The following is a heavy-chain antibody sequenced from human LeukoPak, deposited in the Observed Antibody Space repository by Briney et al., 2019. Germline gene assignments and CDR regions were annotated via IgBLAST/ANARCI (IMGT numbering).Heavy chain of an antibody. D-gene: IGHD3-10*01. V-gene: IGHV4-59*01. Sequence: KPSETLSLTCTVSGGSISSYYWSWIRQPPGKGLEWTGYIYYSGSTNYNPSLKSRVTISVDTSKNQFSLKLSSVTAADTAVYYCARDSGCGVTRCEKPTRAFDIWGQGTMVTVSS. CDR3: ARDSGCGVTRCEKPTRAFDI. CDR1: GGSISSYY. J-gene: IGHJ3*02. CDR2: IYYSGST.